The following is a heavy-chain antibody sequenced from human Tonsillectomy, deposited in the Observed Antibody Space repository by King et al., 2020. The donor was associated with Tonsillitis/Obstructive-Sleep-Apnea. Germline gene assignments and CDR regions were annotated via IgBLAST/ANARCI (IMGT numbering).Heavy chain of an antibody. J-gene: IGHJ4*02. CDR1: GGSFSGYY. V-gene: IGHV4-34*01. CDR3: ARIPYSGSYPNDY. D-gene: IGHD1-26*01. CDR2: INHSGST. Sequence: VQLQQWGAGLLKPSETLSLTCAVYGGSFSGYYWSWIRQPPGKGLEWIGEINHSGSTNYNPSLKSRVTISVDTSKNQFSLKLSSVTAAGTAVYYCARIPYSGSYPNDYWGQGTLVTVSS.